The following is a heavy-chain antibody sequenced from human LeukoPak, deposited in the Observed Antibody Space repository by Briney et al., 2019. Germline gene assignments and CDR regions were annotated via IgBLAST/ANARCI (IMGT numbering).Heavy chain of an antibody. V-gene: IGHV3-23*01. J-gene: IGHJ4*02. CDR1: GFTFCNYD. D-gene: IGHD2-2*01. CDR2: ISGTGDTT. Sequence: GGSLRLSCAASGFTFCNYDMSWVRQAPGKGLEWVSSISGTGDTTYYADSVKGRFTISRDNSTQTVYLQMTSLKREDTALYYCARKYTTSHYSVDYWGQGSLVTVSS. CDR3: ARKYTTSHYSVDY.